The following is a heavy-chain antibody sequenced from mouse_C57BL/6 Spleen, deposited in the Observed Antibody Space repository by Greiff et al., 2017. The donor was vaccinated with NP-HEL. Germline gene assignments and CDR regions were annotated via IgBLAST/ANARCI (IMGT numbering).Heavy chain of an antibody. CDR3: TSLIYYYGSSYGVFAY. CDR2: ISSGGDYI. CDR1: GFTFSSYA. V-gene: IGHV5-9-1*02. D-gene: IGHD1-1*01. Sequence: DVKLVESGEGLVKPGGSLKLSCAASGFTFSSYAMSWVRQTPEKRLEWVAYISSGGDYIYYADTVKGRFTISRDNARNTLYLQMSSLKSEDTAMYYCTSLIYYYGSSYGVFAYWGQGTLVTVSA. J-gene: IGHJ3*01.